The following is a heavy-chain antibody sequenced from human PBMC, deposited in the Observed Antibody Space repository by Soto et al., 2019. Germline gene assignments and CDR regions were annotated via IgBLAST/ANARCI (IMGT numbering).Heavy chain of an antibody. CDR3: ARDRVVRGAPYYYYGMDV. D-gene: IGHD3-10*01. V-gene: IGHV3-33*01. CDR1: GFTLSSYG. Sequence: GGSLRLSCAAYGFTLSSYGMHWVRQAPGKGLEWVAVIWYDGSNKYYADSVKGRFTISRDNSKNTLYLQMNSLRAEDTAVYYCARDRVVRGAPYYYYGMDVWGQGTTVTVSS. J-gene: IGHJ6*02. CDR2: IWYDGSNK.